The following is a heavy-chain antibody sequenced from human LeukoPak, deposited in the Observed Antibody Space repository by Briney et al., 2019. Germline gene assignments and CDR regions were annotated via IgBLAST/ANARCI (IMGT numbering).Heavy chain of an antibody. CDR1: GGSISSNSYY. CDR2: IYDSGST. D-gene: IGHD6-19*01. Sequence: NTSETLSLTYTVSGGSISSNSYYWGWIRQPPGKGLEWIGSIYDSGSTYYNPSLKSRVTISVDTSKNQFSLNLRSVTAADTAVYYCARIAVAEDYYFDYWGQGTLVTVSS. J-gene: IGHJ4*02. V-gene: IGHV4-39*01. CDR3: ARIAVAEDYYFDY.